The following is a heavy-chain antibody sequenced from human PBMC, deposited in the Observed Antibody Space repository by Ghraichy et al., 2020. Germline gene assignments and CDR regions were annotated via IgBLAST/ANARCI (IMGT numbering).Heavy chain of an antibody. Sequence: ESLNISCKGSGYIFSSYWIGWVRQMPGKGLEWMGIIYPGDSDSRYSPSFQGQVTISADKSISTAYLQWSNLKASDTAMYYCARKTGNVGYYFDLWGRGTLVTVSS. V-gene: IGHV5-51*01. CDR3: ARKTGNVGYYFDL. CDR1: GYIFSSYW. D-gene: IGHD1-1*01. J-gene: IGHJ2*01. CDR2: IYPGDSDS.